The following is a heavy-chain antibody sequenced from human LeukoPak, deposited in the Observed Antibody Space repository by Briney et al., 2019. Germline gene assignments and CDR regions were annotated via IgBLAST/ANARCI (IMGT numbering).Heavy chain of an antibody. J-gene: IGHJ4*02. V-gene: IGHV1-69*13. CDR3: ARGEDYVWGSYRLNYFDY. Sequence: SVKVSCKASGGTFSSYAISWVRQAPGQGLEWMGGIIPIFGTANYAQKFQGRVTITADESTSTAYMELSSLRSEDTAVYYCARGEDYVWGSYRLNYFDYWGQGTLVTVSS. CDR1: GGTFSSYA. D-gene: IGHD3-16*02. CDR2: IIPIFGTA.